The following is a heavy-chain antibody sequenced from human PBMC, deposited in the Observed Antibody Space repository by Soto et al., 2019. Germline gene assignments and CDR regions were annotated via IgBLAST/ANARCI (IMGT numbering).Heavy chain of an antibody. V-gene: IGHV3-33*01. CDR3: ARGNRVRLLEWLLYFDY. CDR1: GFTLSSHG. D-gene: IGHD3-3*01. J-gene: IGHJ4*02. Sequence: QVQLVESGGGVVQPGGSLRLSCAVSGFTLSSHGMHWVRQAPGKGLEWVAVIWYDGKNKYYADSVKGRFTISRDNSKNTVYLQMNGLRAEDTAVYYCARGNRVRLLEWLLYFDYWGQGTLVTVSS. CDR2: IWYDGKNK.